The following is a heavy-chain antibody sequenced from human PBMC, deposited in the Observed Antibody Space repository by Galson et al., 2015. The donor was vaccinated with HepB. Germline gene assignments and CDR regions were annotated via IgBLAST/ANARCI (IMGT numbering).Heavy chain of an antibody. D-gene: IGHD2-15*01. V-gene: IGHV3-23*01. CDR1: GFTFSSYA. Sequence: SLRLSCAASGFTFSSYALSWVRQAPGEGLEWVSAISVGDSTHYADSVKGRFTISRDSSKNTVYLQMNSLRAEDTALYYCAKRYTTLSGGHFDYWGQGALVTVSS. CDR3: AKRYTTLSGGHFDY. J-gene: IGHJ4*02. CDR2: ISVGDST.